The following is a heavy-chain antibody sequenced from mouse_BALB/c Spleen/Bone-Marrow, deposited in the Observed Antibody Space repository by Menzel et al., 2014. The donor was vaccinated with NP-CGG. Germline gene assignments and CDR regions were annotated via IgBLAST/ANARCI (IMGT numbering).Heavy chain of an antibody. V-gene: IGHV4-1*02. CDR3: GRRGCYGYFAY. D-gene: IGHD1-2*01. CDR2: INPDSSTI. CDR1: GFDFSRYW. J-gene: IGHJ3*01. Sequence: EVKVVESGGGLVQPGGSLKLSCAASGFDFSRYWMSWVRQAPGKGLEWIGEINPDSSTINYSPSLKDKSIISRDNAKNTLYLQISKVRSEDTALYYCGRRGCYGYFAYWGQGTLVTVSA.